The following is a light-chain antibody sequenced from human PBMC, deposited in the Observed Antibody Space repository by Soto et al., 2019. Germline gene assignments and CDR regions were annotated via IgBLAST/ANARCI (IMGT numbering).Light chain of an antibody. Sequence: EIVLTQSPGTLSLSPVERATLSCRASQTVSSSYLAWYQQRPGQAPRLLIYGASSRATGIPDRFSGSGSGTDFTLTISRPEPEDFAVYYCHQYGSSPSTFGQGTKVDIK. CDR1: QTVSSSY. V-gene: IGKV3-20*01. J-gene: IGKJ1*01. CDR3: HQYGSSPST. CDR2: GAS.